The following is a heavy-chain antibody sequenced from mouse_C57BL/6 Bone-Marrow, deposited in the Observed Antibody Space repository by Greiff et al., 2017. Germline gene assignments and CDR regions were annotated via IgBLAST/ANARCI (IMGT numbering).Heavy chain of an antibody. Sequence: QVQLQHSGAELVRPGTSVKVSCKASGYAFTNYLIEWVKQRPGQGLEWIGVINPGSGGTNYNEKFKGKATLTADKSSSTAYMQLSSLTSEDSAVYFCARRRWLLYYFDYWGQGTTLTVAS. D-gene: IGHD2-3*01. V-gene: IGHV1-54*01. CDR2: INPGSGGT. J-gene: IGHJ2*01. CDR1: GYAFTNYL. CDR3: ARRRWLLYYFDY.